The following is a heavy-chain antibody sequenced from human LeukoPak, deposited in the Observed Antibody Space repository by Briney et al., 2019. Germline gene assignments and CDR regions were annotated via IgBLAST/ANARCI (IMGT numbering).Heavy chain of an antibody. CDR1: GGSISSSFYY. D-gene: IGHD3-10*01. CDR3: ARDGEIRGVYYFDY. CDR2: IYYSGST. Sequence: SETLSLTCTVPGGSISSSFYYWGWIRQPPGKGLEWIGSIYYSGSTYYNPSLKSRVTMSVDTSKNQFSLKLCSVTAADTAVYYCARDGEIRGVYYFDYWGQGTLVTVSS. J-gene: IGHJ4*02. V-gene: IGHV4-39*07.